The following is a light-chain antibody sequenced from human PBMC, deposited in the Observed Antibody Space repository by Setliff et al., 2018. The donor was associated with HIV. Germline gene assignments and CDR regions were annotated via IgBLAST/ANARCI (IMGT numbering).Light chain of an antibody. CDR3: SSYAGSNDLV. CDR1: SSDVGGYNY. J-gene: IGLJ2*01. Sequence: ALTQPPSASGSPGQSVTISCTGTSSDVGGYNYVSWYQQHPGKAPKLLIYEVSERPSGVPDRFSGSKSGDTASLTVSGLQAEDEADYYCSSYAGSNDLVFGGGTKVTVL. V-gene: IGLV2-8*01. CDR2: EVS.